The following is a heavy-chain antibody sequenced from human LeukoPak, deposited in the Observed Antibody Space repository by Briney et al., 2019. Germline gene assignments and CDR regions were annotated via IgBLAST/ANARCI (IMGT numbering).Heavy chain of an antibody. J-gene: IGHJ4*02. CDR2: ISWNSGGT. D-gene: IGHD3-22*01. CDR3: AKDSRAYYDSSGYRDY. CDR1: GFIFDDYA. V-gene: IGHV3-9*01. Sequence: GGSLRLSCAASGFIFDDYAMHWVRQAPGKGLEWVSGISWNSGGTGYADSVKGRFTISRDNAKNSLYLQMNSLRAEDTALYYCAKDSRAYYDSSGYRDYWGQGTLVTVSS.